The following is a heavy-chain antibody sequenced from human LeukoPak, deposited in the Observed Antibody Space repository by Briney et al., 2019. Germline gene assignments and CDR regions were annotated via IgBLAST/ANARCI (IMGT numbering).Heavy chain of an antibody. V-gene: IGHV3-21*04. CDR3: AKDKMDSSSSGEGIFDY. D-gene: IGHD6-6*01. Sequence: PGGSLRLSCAASGFTFSSYSMNWVRQAPGKGLEWVSSISSSSSYIYYADSVKGRFTISRDNSKNTLYLQMNSLRAEDTAVYYCAKDKMDSSSSGEGIFDYWGQGTLVTVSS. CDR2: ISSSSSYI. J-gene: IGHJ4*02. CDR1: GFTFSSYS.